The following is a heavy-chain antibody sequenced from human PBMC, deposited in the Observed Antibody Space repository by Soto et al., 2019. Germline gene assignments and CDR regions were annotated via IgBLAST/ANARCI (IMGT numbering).Heavy chain of an antibody. CDR2: IWYDGSNK. V-gene: IGHV3-33*01. Sequence: GGSLRLSCAASGFTFSSYGMHWVRQAPGKGLEWVAVIWYDGSNKYYADSVKYRFTFSRDNSKNTLYLQMNSLRAEDTAVYYCARDRRGMDVWGQGTTVTVSS. CDR3: ARDRRGMDV. J-gene: IGHJ6*02. CDR1: GFTFSSYG.